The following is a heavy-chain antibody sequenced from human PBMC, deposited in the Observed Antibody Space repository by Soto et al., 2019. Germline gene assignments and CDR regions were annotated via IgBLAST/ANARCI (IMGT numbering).Heavy chain of an antibody. V-gene: IGHV6-1*01. CDR1: VGSVSSSSAG. D-gene: IGHD1-1*01. CDR2: TYYRSKWYS. J-gene: IGHJ5*02. Sequence: SETLSLTCAISVGSVSSSSAGCNWIRLSRSRGLEWLGRTYYRSKWYSTYAISVKSRISISPDTSKNQFSLQLNSVTPDDTAVYYCARGPGSLRPWGQGTLVTVSS. CDR3: ARGPGSLRP.